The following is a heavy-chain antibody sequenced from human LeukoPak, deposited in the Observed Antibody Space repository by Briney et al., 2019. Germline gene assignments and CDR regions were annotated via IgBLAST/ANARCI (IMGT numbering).Heavy chain of an antibody. V-gene: IGHV3-7*01. CDR2: IKQDGSEK. D-gene: IGHD6-6*01. J-gene: IGHJ4*02. Sequence: GGSLRLSCAASGFTVSSNYMSWVRQAPGKGLEWVANIKQDGSEKYYVDSVKGRFTISRDNAKNSLYLQMNSLRAEDTAVYYCARAKGSSIGNDYWGQGTLVTVSS. CDR1: GFTVSSNY. CDR3: ARAKGSSIGNDY.